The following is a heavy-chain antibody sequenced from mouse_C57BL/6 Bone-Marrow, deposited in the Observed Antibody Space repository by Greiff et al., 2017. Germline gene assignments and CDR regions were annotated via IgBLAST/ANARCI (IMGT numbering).Heavy chain of an antibody. CDR1: GYSITSGYY. J-gene: IGHJ4*01. Sequence: EVKLVESGPGLVKPSQSLSPTCSVTGYSITSGYYWNWIRQFPGHKLEWMGYISYDGSNNYNPSLKNRISITRDTSNNQFFLKLNSVTTEDTATYYCTRDSLYDSYAMDSWGQGTSGTVAS. V-gene: IGHV3-6*01. CDR2: ISYDGSN. CDR3: TRDSLYDSYAMDS. D-gene: IGHD1-3*01.